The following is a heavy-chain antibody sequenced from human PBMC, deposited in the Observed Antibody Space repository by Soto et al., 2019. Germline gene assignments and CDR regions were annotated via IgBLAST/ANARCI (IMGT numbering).Heavy chain of an antibody. CDR2: ISSNGGST. CDR3: ARGKPFARAYYDFWSGYLIY. Sequence: GGSLRLSCAASGFTFSSYAMHWVRQAPGKGLEYVSAISSNGGSTYYANSVKGRFTISRDNSKNTLYLQMGSLRAEDRAVYYGARGKPFARAYYDFWSGYLIYWGQGTLVTVSS. V-gene: IGHV3-64*01. CDR1: GFTFSSYA. D-gene: IGHD3-3*01. J-gene: IGHJ4*02.